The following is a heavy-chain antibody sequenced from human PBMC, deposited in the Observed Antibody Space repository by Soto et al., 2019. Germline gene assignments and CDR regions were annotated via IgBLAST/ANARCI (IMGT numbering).Heavy chain of an antibody. CDR3: ARARKDSGYHPYYYYYYYMDV. V-gene: IGHV1-2*04. CDR2: INPNSGGT. D-gene: IGHD5-12*01. Sequence: ASVKVSCKASGYTFTGYYMHWVRQAPGQGLEWMGWINPNSGGTNYAQKFQGWVTMTRDTSISTAYMELSRLRSDDTAVYYCARARKDSGYHPYYYYYYYMDVWGKGTTVTVSS. CDR1: GYTFTGYY. J-gene: IGHJ6*03.